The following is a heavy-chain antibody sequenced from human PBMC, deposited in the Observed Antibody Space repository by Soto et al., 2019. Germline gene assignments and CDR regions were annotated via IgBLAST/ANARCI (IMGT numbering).Heavy chain of an antibody. V-gene: IGHV3-23*01. CDR3: AKVKTGYCSSISCYNFDT. J-gene: IGHJ4*02. CDR1: GFTFANYA. D-gene: IGHD2-2*01. CDR2: LSGRTDTT. Sequence: GGSLRLSCAASGFTFANYAMSWVRQAPGKGLEWVSGLSGRTDTTFYADSVKGRFTISRDNSKNTLYLRMNSLRVEDTALYYCAKVKTGYCSSISCYNFDTWGQGT.